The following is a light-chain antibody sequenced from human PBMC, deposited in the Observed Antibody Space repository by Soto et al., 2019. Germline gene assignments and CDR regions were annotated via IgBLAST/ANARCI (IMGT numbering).Light chain of an antibody. Sequence: DIQMTQSPSSLSASVGDRVTITCRASQSISSYLNWFQHKPGKAPNLLIYAASSLQSGVPSRFSGSGSGTEFTLTMSGLQPEDFATYYCQQGHSTPYTFGQGTKVDIK. CDR1: QSISSY. CDR2: AAS. V-gene: IGKV1-39*01. CDR3: QQGHSTPYT. J-gene: IGKJ2*01.